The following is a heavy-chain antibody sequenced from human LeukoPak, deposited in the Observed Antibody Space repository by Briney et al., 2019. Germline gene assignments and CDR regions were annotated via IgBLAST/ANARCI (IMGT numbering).Heavy chain of an antibody. CDR3: ARDQLAYSGYDTLFDY. V-gene: IGHV3-30*04. D-gene: IGHD5-12*01. Sequence: PGGSLRLSCAASGFTFNSYAIHWVRQAPGKGLEWVAVISYDGSNKYYAESVKGRSTISRDNSKNTLYLQLNSLRPDDTAVYYCARDQLAYSGYDTLFDYWGQGTLVTVSS. CDR2: ISYDGSNK. J-gene: IGHJ4*02. CDR1: GFTFNSYA.